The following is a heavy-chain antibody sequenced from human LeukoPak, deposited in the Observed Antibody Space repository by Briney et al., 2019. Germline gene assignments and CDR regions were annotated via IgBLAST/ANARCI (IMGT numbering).Heavy chain of an antibody. D-gene: IGHD2-2*02. CDR1: GFTFSSYA. CDR3: AKVKGGYCSSTSCYTAHSYYYYYGMDV. V-gene: IGHV3-23*01. CDR2: ISGSGGST. Sequence: GGSLRLSCAASGFTFSSYAMSWVRQAPGKGLEWASAISGSGGSTYYADSVKGRFTISRDNSKNTLYLQMNSLRAEDTAVYYCAKVKGGYCSSTSCYTAHSYYYYYGMDVWGQGTTVTVSS. J-gene: IGHJ6*02.